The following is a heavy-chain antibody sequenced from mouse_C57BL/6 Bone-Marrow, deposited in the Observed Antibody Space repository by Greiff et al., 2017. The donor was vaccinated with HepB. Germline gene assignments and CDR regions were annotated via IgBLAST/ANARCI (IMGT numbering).Heavy chain of an antibody. Sequence: EVQLQESGGGLVQSGRSLRLSCATSGFTFSDFYMEWVRQAPGKRLEWIAASRNKANDYTTEYSASVKGRFIVSRDTSQSILYLQMNALRAEDTAIYYCARDAYPYAMDYWGQGTSVTVSS. CDR1: GFTFSDFY. D-gene: IGHD5-5*01. V-gene: IGHV7-1*01. CDR3: ARDAYPYAMDY. J-gene: IGHJ4*01. CDR2: SRNKANDYTT.